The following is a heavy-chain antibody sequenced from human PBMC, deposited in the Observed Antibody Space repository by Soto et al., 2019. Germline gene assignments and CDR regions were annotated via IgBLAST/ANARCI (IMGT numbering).Heavy chain of an antibody. D-gene: IGHD5-18*01. Sequence: GGSLRLSCAASGFTFSDYYMSWIRQAPGKGLEWVSYISSSSSYTNYANSVKGRFTISRDNAKNSLYLQMNSLRAEDTAVYYCARDLGYSYGSDYYYYYGMDVWGQGTTVTVSS. J-gene: IGHJ6*02. V-gene: IGHV3-11*06. CDR1: GFTFSDYY. CDR3: ARDLGYSYGSDYYYYYGMDV. CDR2: ISSSSSYT.